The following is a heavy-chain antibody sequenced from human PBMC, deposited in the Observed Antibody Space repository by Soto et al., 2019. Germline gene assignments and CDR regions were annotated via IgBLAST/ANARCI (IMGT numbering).Heavy chain of an antibody. CDR1: GGSISSGDYY. CDR2: IYYSGST. Sequence: PLSLTCTVSGGSISSGDYYWSWIRQPPGKGLEWIGYIYYSGSTYYNPSLKSRVTISVGTSKNQFSLKLNSVTAADTAVYYCAREQRSATKTTYNWFDPWGQGTLVTVSS. D-gene: IGHD1-26*01. V-gene: IGHV4-30-4*01. CDR3: AREQRSATKTTYNWFDP. J-gene: IGHJ5*02.